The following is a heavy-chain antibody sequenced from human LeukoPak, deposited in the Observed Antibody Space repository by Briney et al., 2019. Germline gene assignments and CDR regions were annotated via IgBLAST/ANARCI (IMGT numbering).Heavy chain of an antibody. CDR1: GFTVSSNY. CDR3: AKRAAHYYGLDV. J-gene: IGHJ6*02. CDR2: IYSGGST. V-gene: IGHV3-53*01. D-gene: IGHD6-13*01. Sequence: PGGSLRLSCAASGFTVSSNYMSWVRQAPGKGLEWVSVIYSGGSTYYADSVKGRFIISRDNSKNTLHLQMNSLRADDTAVYYCAKRAAHYYGLDVWGQGTTVTVSS.